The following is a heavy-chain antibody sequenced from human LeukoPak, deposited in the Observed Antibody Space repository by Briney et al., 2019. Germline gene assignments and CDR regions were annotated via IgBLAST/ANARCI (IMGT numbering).Heavy chain of an antibody. CDR3: ARDANGVLGDY. Sequence: ASVKVSCKASSYTFSSYGISWVRQAPGQGLEWMGWISVYSGNTNYAQRLQGRVTMTTDTSTNTAYMELRSLRSDDTAVYYCARDANGVLGDYWGQGTLVTVSS. CDR2: ISVYSGNT. CDR1: SYTFSSYG. J-gene: IGHJ4*02. V-gene: IGHV1-18*01. D-gene: IGHD2-8*01.